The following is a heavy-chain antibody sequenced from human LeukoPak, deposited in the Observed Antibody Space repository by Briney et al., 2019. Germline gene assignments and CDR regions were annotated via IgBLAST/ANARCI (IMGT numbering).Heavy chain of an antibody. D-gene: IGHD2-2*02. CDR3: ARHGCTSCYIYYYGMDV. V-gene: IGHV4-59*08. J-gene: IGHJ6*02. CDR2: INYSGST. Sequence: PSETLSLTCTVSGGSISSYYWSWIRQPPGKGLEWIGYINYSGSTNYNPSLKSRVTISVDTSKNQFSLKLSSVTAADTAVYYCARHGCTSCYIYYYGMDVWGQGTTVTVSS. CDR1: GGSISSYY.